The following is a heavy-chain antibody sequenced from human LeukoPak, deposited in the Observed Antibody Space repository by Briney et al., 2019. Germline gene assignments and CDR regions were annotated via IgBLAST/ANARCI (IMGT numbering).Heavy chain of an antibody. V-gene: IGHV5-51*01. CDR3: VRQRGASGTINHFDP. J-gene: IGHJ5*02. Sequence: GASLKISCKTSGYSFTTYWLGWVRQMPETVLEWVGAIHPDDSNTSDNTFFQGQVVISADRSIRTAYLQRNTLKHSTTAMYYCVRQRGASGTINHFDPWGQGTLVTVSS. CDR1: GYSFTTYW. D-gene: IGHD3-10*01. CDR2: IHPDDSNT.